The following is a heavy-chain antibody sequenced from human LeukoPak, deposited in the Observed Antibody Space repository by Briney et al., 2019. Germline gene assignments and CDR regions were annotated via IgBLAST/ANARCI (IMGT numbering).Heavy chain of an antibody. CDR1: GFTFDDYG. Sequence: GGSLRLSCAASGFTFDDYGMGWGRHAPGKGLGWVSGINWKGGSTGYADSVKGRFTISRDNAKNSLYLQMNSLRAEDTALYYCARVGYCSSTSCSRYYYYMDVWGKGTTVTVSS. D-gene: IGHD2-2*03. V-gene: IGHV3-20*04. CDR2: INWKGGST. J-gene: IGHJ6*03. CDR3: ARVGYCSSTSCSRYYYYMDV.